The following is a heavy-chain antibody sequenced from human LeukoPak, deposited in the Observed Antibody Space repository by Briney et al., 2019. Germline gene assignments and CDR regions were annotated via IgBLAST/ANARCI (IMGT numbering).Heavy chain of an antibody. V-gene: IGHV4-4*07. CDR3: ARVQPHYDILTGYYLPYYYYMDV. Sequence: SETLSLTCTVSGGSISSYYWSWIRQPAGKGLEWIGRIYTSGSTNYNPSLKSRVTMSVDTSKNQFSLKLSSVTAADTAVYYCARVQPHYDILTGYYLPYYYYMDVWGKGTTVTVSS. D-gene: IGHD3-9*01. CDR1: GGSISSYY. CDR2: IYTSGST. J-gene: IGHJ6*03.